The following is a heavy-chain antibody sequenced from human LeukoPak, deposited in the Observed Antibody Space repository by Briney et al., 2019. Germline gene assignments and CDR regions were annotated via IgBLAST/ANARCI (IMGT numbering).Heavy chain of an antibody. D-gene: IGHD1-14*01. V-gene: IGHV3-7*03. CDR1: GFTFGDYA. CDR3: AKPARTDAFDI. J-gene: IGHJ3*02. CDR2: IKQDGSEK. Sequence: GGSLRLSCTASGFTFGDYAMTWVRQAPGKGLEWVANIKQDGSEKYYVDSVKGRFTISRDNSKNTLYLQMNSLRAEDTAVYYCAKPARTDAFDIWGQGTMITVSS.